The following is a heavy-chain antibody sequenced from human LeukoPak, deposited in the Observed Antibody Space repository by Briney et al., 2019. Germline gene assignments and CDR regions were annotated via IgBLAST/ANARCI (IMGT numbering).Heavy chain of an antibody. J-gene: IGHJ4*02. CDR1: GFTFSDYY. CDR2: TSSSGSTI. Sequence: GGSLRLSCAASGFTFSDYYMSWIRQAPGKGLEWVSCTSSSGSTIYYAYSVKGRFTISRDNAKNSLYLQMNSLRAEDTAVYYCARVRLPTRYYYDSSGYYFDYWGQGTLVTVSS. CDR3: ARVRLPTRYYYDSSGYYFDY. D-gene: IGHD3-22*01. V-gene: IGHV3-11*01.